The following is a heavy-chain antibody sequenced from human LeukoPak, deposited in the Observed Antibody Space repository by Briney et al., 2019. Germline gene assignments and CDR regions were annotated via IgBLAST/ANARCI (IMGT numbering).Heavy chain of an antibody. D-gene: IGHD3-3*01. Sequence: PGRSLRLSCAASGFTFSSYWMHWVRQAPGKGLVWVSRINSDGSSTSYADSVKGRFTISRDNAKNTLYLQMNSLRAEDTAVYYCARSMTYYDFWSGPYYYYMDVWGKGTTVTVSS. CDR3: ARSMTYYDFWSGPYYYYMDV. V-gene: IGHV3-74*01. CDR1: GFTFSSYW. J-gene: IGHJ6*03. CDR2: INSDGSST.